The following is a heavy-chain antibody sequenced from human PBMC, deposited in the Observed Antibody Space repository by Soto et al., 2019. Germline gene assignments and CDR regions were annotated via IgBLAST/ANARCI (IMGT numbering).Heavy chain of an antibody. CDR2: ITTAGDT. V-gene: IGHV3-13*01. CDR1: GFTFSNYD. CDR3: ARELHGGSYGMDV. Sequence: EVQLVESGGGLVQPGGSLRLSCAASGFTFSNYDMHWVRQVTGKGLEWVSGITTAGDTYYPGSVKGRFTISREKAKTSLYLQMNSLSAGDTAVYYCARELHGGSYGMDVWGQGTTVTVSS. J-gene: IGHJ6*02.